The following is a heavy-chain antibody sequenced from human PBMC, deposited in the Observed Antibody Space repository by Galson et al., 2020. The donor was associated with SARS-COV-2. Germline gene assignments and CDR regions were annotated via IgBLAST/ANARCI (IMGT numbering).Heavy chain of an antibody. J-gene: IGHJ4*02. CDR3: AREGCSSGSCYFDY. CDR2: IGAYNGKT. D-gene: IGHD6-19*01. Sequence: ASVKVSCKTSGYTFGSYGISWVRQAPGQGLEWMGWIGAYNGKTDYAQRFQGRVTMTTDTSTSTVYMELRSLRYDDTAVYYCAREGCSSGSCYFDYWGQGTLVTVSS. V-gene: IGHV1-18*01. CDR1: GYTFGSYG.